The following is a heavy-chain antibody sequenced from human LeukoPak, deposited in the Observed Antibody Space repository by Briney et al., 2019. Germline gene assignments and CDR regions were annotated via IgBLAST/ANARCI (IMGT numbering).Heavy chain of an antibody. Sequence: AGGSLRLSCAASGFTFSSYRMSWVRQAPGNGLERVANIKQDGSEKYYVYSVKGRFTISRDNAKNSLYLQMNRLRVEDTAVYDCARVPRGYDSSGYPYYFDYWGQGTLATVSS. D-gene: IGHD3-22*01. CDR3: ARVPRGYDSSGYPYYFDY. CDR2: IKQDGSEK. V-gene: IGHV3-7*01. CDR1: GFTFSSYR. J-gene: IGHJ4*02.